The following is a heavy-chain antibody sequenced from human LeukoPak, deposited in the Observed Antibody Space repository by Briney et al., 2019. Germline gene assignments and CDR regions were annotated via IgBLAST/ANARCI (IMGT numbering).Heavy chain of an antibody. J-gene: IGHJ4*02. CDR2: IWFDGSIK. V-gene: IGHV3-33*01. CDR1: GFNFSIYG. Sequence: GGSRRLSCAASGFNFSIYGMHWVRQAPGKGLEWVAVIWFDGSIKYYADSVKGRFTISRDNSENMLFLQMNSLTAEDTAVYYCGRWALDYWGQGTVVTVSS. CDR3: GRWALDY.